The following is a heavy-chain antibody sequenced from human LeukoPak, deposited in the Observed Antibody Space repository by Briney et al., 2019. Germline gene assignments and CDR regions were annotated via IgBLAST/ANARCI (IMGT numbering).Heavy chain of an antibody. Sequence: PGGSLRLSCAASGFTFSSYSMNWVRQAPGKGLEWVSPISSSSSYIYYADSVKGRFTISRDNAKNSLYLQMNSLRAEDTAVYYCARDYPSSPILPAATAVDWGQGTLVTVSS. CDR3: ARDYPSSPILPAATAVD. J-gene: IGHJ4*02. CDR1: GFTFSSYS. CDR2: ISSSSSYI. D-gene: IGHD2-2*01. V-gene: IGHV3-21*01.